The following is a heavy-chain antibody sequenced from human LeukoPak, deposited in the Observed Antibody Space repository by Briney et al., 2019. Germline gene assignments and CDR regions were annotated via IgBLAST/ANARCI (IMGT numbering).Heavy chain of an antibody. Sequence: GGSLRLSCTTSGFTFGDYAMTWVRQAPGKGLEWVGFIRSKDYGETTEYAASVKGRFTISRDDSKSIAYLQMNSLKTEDTAVYYCIRDRGGWQPSYNYYFYGLDVWGQGTTVTVSS. J-gene: IGHJ6*02. CDR3: IRDRGGWQPSYNYYFYGLDV. V-gene: IGHV3-49*04. CDR2: IRSKDYGETT. D-gene: IGHD6-19*01. CDR1: GFTFGDYA.